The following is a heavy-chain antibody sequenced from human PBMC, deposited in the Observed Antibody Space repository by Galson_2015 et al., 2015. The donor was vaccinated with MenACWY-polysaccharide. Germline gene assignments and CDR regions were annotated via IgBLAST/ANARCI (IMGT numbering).Heavy chain of an antibody. D-gene: IGHD2-15*01. V-gene: IGHV3-33*01. J-gene: IGHJ4*02. CDR3: ARDLRKGSYFDY. Sequence: SLRLSCAASGFTSSTYGMHWVRQAPGKGLEWVSIIWFDGNNKYYADSVKGRFTISRDNSKNTLYLQMNSLRAEDTAVYYCARDLRKGSYFDYWGQGTLVTVSS. CDR2: IWFDGNNK. CDR1: GFTSSTYG.